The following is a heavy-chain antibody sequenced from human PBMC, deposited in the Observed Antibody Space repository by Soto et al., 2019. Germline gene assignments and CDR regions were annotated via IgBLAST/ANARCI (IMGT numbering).Heavy chain of an antibody. CDR1: AFTFRSYG. CDR3: VRDSHGDY. J-gene: IGHJ4*02. CDR2: IDGDVGTDGPTI. V-gene: IGHV3-74*01. Sequence: VQLVESGGGVVQPGNSLRLSCAGSAFTFRSYGMHWVRQAPGKGLVWVSRIDGDVGTDGPTIDYADSVRGRFTISRDNAKNTLYLQMNSLRAEDTGVYYCVRDSHGDYWGQGTLVTVSS.